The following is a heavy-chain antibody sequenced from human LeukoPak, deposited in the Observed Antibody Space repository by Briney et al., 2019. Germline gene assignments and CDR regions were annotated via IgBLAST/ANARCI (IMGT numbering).Heavy chain of an antibody. CDR1: GFTFSSYA. CDR3: ARVMYSSGWSFDY. CDR2: IKQDGSEK. Sequence: QAGGSLRLSCAASGFTFSSYAIHWVRQAPGKGLEWVANIKQDGSEKYYVDSVKGRFTISRDNAKNSLYLQMNSLRAEDTAVYYCARVMYSSGWSFDYWGQGTLVTVSS. V-gene: IGHV3-7*01. D-gene: IGHD6-19*01. J-gene: IGHJ4*02.